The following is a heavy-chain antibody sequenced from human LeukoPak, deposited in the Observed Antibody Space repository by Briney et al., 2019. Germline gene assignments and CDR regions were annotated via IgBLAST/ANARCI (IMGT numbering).Heavy chain of an antibody. D-gene: IGHD6-13*01. CDR3: ASSNWLRDANFDS. J-gene: IGHJ4*02. V-gene: IGHV4-59*08. CDR2: IYYSGST. Sequence: SETLSLTCIVSGGSISSYYWSWIRQPPGKGLEWIGSIYYSGSTNYNPSLKSRVTISVDTPKNQFSLKLTSVTASDSAVYYCASSNWLRDANFDSWGQGTLVTVSS. CDR1: GGSISSYY.